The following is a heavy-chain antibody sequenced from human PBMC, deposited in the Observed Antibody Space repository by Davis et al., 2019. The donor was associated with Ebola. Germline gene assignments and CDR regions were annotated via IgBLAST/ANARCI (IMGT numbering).Heavy chain of an antibody. V-gene: IGHV3-11*01. J-gene: IGHJ5*02. CDR1: GFTSSDYY. CDR3: ARALAAVGFNWFDP. Sequence: AASLRLSCAASGFTSSDYYMSWIRQAPGKGLEWVSYISSSGSTIYYGDSVKGRFTISRDNAKNSLYLQMNSLRAEDTAVYYCARALAAVGFNWFDPWGQGTLVTVSS. CDR2: ISSSGSTI. D-gene: IGHD6-13*01.